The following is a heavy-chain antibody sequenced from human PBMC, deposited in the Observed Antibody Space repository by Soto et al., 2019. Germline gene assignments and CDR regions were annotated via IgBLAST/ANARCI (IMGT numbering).Heavy chain of an antibody. J-gene: IGHJ6*02. Sequence: GGSLRLSCAASGFTFSSYAMRWVRQAPGKGLEWVSAISGSGGSTYYADSVKGRFTISRDNSKNTLYLQMNSLRAEDTAVYYCAKDLGAYCSSTSCSGLDVWGQGTTVTVSS. D-gene: IGHD2-2*01. V-gene: IGHV3-23*01. CDR1: GFTFSSYA. CDR2: ISGSGGST. CDR3: AKDLGAYCSSTSCSGLDV.